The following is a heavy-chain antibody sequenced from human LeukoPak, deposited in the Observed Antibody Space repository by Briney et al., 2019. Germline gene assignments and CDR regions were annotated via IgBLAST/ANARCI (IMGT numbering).Heavy chain of an antibody. J-gene: IGHJ4*02. Sequence: PSETLSLTCAVYGGSFSGYYWSWIRQPPGKGLEWIGEINHSGSTNYNPSLKSRVTISIDTSKNQFSLKLSSVTAADTAVYYCARGGAPLYCSSTSCYTGYFDYWGQGTLVTVSS. D-gene: IGHD2-2*02. V-gene: IGHV4-34*01. CDR3: ARGGAPLYCSSTSCYTGYFDY. CDR2: INHSGST. CDR1: GGSFSGYY.